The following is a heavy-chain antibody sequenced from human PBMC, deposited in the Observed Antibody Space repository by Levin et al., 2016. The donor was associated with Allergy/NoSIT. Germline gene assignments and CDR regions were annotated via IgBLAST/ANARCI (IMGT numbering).Heavy chain of an antibody. Sequence: WIRQPPGKGLEWIGEINHSGSTNYNPSLKSRVTISVDTSKNQFSLKLSSVTAADTAVYYCARLRGGDIRYSYGVKPRKNWFDPWGQGTLVTVSS. CDR2: INHSGST. D-gene: IGHD5-18*01. J-gene: IGHJ5*02. CDR3: ARLRGGDIRYSYGVKPRKNWFDP. V-gene: IGHV4-34*01.